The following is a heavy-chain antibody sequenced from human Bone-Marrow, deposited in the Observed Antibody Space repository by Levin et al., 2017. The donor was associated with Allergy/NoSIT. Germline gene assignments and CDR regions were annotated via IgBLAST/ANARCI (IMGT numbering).Heavy chain of an antibody. V-gene: IGHV1-46*03. Sequence: GESLKISCKTSGYTFTSYYVHWVRQAPGQGLEWMGIINPSGGSTNYAQKFQGRVTMTRERSTSTVSMELSSLRSEDTDVYYCARESNQLNSFDPWGQGTLVTVSS. CDR2: INPSGGST. D-gene: IGHD2-2*01. CDR3: ARESNQLNSFDP. J-gene: IGHJ5*02. CDR1: GYTFTSYY.